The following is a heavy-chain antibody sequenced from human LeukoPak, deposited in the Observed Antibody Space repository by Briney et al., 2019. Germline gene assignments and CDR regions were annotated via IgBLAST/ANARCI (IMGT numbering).Heavy chain of an antibody. J-gene: IGHJ4*02. CDR3: AGDADVDLDWIALEY. V-gene: IGHV3-66*01. D-gene: IGHD1-1*01. CDR1: GFTVSSAY. Sequence: GGSLRLSCAASGFTVSSAYMSWVRQAPGKGLEWVSVIYSGGSRNYADSVRGRFTISRDMSKNTLSLGMNSLRAEDTAVYYCAGDADVDLDWIALEYWGQGTLVTVSS. CDR2: IYSGGSR.